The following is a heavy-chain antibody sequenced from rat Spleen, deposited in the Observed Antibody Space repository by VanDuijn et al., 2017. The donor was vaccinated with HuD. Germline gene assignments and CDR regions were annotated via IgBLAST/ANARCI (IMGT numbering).Heavy chain of an antibody. CDR3: TATGFDY. Sequence: EVQLVESGGGLVQPGRSLKLSCSASGFTFSDYAMAWVRQAPKKGLEWVATIIYDGSNTYYRDSVKGRFTISRDNAKSSLYLQMDSLRSEDTATYYCTATGFDYWGQGVMVTVSS. D-gene: IGHD1-11*01. V-gene: IGHV5-17*01. CDR2: IIYDGSNT. CDR1: GFTFSDYA. J-gene: IGHJ2*01.